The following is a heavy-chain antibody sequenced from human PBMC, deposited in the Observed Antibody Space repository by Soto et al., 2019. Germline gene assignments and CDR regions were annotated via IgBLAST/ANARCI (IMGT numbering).Heavy chain of an antibody. Sequence: GGSLRLSCAASGFTFSSYAMHWVRQAPGKGLEWVAVISYDGSNKYYADSVKGRFTISRDNSKNTLYLQMNSLRAEDTAVYYCARELLAAAAQHDAFDIWGQGTMVTVSS. J-gene: IGHJ3*02. CDR3: ARELLAAAAQHDAFDI. D-gene: IGHD6-13*01. CDR1: GFTFSSYA. V-gene: IGHV3-30-3*01. CDR2: ISYDGSNK.